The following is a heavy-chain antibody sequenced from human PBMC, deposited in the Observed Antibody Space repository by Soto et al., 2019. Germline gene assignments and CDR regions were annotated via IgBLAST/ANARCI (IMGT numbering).Heavy chain of an antibody. CDR2: IYTSGST. Sequence: QVQLQESGPGLVKPSETLSLTCTVSGGSISNYYWSWTRQPAGKGLEWIGRIYTSGSTNYNPSLKRRVTMSVDTSKNQFSLKLSSVTAADTAVYYCARGVAAAGTRGGPWFDPWGQGTLVTVSS. J-gene: IGHJ5*02. D-gene: IGHD6-13*01. CDR1: GGSISNYY. V-gene: IGHV4-4*07. CDR3: ARGVAAAGTRGGPWFDP.